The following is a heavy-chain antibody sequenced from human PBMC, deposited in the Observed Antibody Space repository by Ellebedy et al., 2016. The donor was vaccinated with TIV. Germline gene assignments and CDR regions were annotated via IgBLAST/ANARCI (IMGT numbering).Heavy chain of an antibody. CDR2: IDPSAGST. CDR1: GYSFVNYY. J-gene: IGHJ4*02. CDR3: ALASFDY. Sequence: AASVKVSCKASGYSFVNYYIQWVRQAPGHGLEWVGIIDPSAGSTSYTQRFQGRITLTRDTSTTTVYMSLSSLRFDDTAMYYCALASFDYWGQGTQVTVSS. V-gene: IGHV1-46*01.